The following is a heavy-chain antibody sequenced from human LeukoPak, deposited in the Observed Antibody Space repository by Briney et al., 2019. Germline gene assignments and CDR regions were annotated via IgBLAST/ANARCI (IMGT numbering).Heavy chain of an antibody. D-gene: IGHD6-6*01. CDR3: AREWSIAARRESYFDY. CDR1: GGTFSSYA. J-gene: IGHJ4*02. CDR2: IIPIFGTA. V-gene: IGHV1-69*05. Sequence: SVKVSCKASGGTFSSYAISWVRQAPGQGLEWMGGIIPIFGTANYAQTFQGRVTITTDESTSTAYMELSSLRSEDTAVYYCAREWSIAARRESYFDYWGQGTLVTVSS.